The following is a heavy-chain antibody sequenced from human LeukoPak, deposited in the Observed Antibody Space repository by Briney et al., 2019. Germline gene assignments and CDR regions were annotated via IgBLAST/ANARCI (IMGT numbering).Heavy chain of an antibody. V-gene: IGHV3-21*01. Sequence: GGSLRLSCAASGFTFSSYSMNWVRQAPGKGLEWVSSISSSSSYIYYADSVKGRFTISRDNAKNSLYLQMNSLRAEDTAVYYCARDRGVSYGPVGAPCDYWGQGTLVTVSS. CDR2: ISSSSSYI. D-gene: IGHD5-18*01. J-gene: IGHJ4*02. CDR3: ARDRGVSYGPVGAPCDY. CDR1: GFTFSSYS.